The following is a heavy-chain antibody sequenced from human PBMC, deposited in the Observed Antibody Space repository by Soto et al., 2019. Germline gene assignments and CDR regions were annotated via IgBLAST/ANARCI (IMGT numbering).Heavy chain of an antibody. Sequence: QVQLQQSGPGLVKPLGTLSLTCGVSGDSITTYKWWTWVRQTPGKGLEWIGETYDSGNTRYNPSLKSRVTISKDTSKNELSLKLNSVTVADTAVYYCATCQLGEYYYAMDIWGQGTTVTVSS. J-gene: IGHJ6*02. CDR1: GDSITTYKW. D-gene: IGHD7-27*01. CDR3: ATCQLGEYYYAMDI. CDR2: TYDSGNT. V-gene: IGHV4-4*02.